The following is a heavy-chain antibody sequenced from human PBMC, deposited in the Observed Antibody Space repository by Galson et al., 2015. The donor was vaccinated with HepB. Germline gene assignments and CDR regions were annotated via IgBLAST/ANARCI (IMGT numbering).Heavy chain of an antibody. J-gene: IGHJ4*02. Sequence: SLRLSCAASGFTFSSYWMSWVRQAPGKGLEWVANLNQDGSEKYYVDSVKGRFTISRDNDKNSVYLQMNSLRAEDTAVYYCARGGDHTSFDFWGQGTLVTVSS. CDR2: LNQDGSEK. D-gene: IGHD3-3*01. CDR1: GFTFSSYW. V-gene: IGHV3-7*01. CDR3: ARGGDHTSFDF.